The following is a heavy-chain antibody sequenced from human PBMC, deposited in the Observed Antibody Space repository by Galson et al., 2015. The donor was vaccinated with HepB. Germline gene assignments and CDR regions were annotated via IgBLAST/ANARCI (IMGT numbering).Heavy chain of an antibody. V-gene: IGHV3-30-3*01. J-gene: IGHJ4*02. CDR2: ISYDGSNK. CDR1: GFTFSSYA. CDR3: ARPWYSSGWTLGG. Sequence: SLRLSCAASGFTFSSYAMHWVRQAPGKGLEWVAVISYDGSNKYYADSVKGRFTISRDNSKNTLYLQMNSLRAEDTAVYYCARPWYSSGWTLGGWGQGTLVTVSS. D-gene: IGHD6-19*01.